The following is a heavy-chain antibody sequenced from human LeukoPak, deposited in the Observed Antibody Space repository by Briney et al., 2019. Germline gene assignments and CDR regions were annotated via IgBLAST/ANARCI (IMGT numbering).Heavy chain of an antibody. Sequence: SQTLSLTCAVSGDSVSSNSAAWNWIRQSPARGLEWLVRTYYRSNLYFVYAESVKIRINITPETSKNQFSLQLNSVTPEDTAVYYCGSSGLDYWGQGTLVTVSS. CDR2: TYYRSNLYF. V-gene: IGHV6-1*01. D-gene: IGHD1-26*01. CDR3: GSSGLDY. J-gene: IGHJ4*02. CDR1: GDSVSSNSAA.